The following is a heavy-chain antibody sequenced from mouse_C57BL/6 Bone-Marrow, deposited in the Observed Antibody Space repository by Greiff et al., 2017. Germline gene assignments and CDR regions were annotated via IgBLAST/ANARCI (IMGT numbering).Heavy chain of an antibody. J-gene: IGHJ2*01. CDR2: IDPETGGT. D-gene: IGHD1-1*01. CDR1: GYTFTDYE. CDR3: TSLMVVEGDY. Sequence: VQLQQSGAELVRPGASVTLSCKASGYTFTDYEMHWVKQTPVHGLEWIGAIDPETGGTAYNQKFKGKAILTVDKSSSTAYMELRSLTSEDSAVDYDTSLMVVEGDYWGQGTTLT. V-gene: IGHV1-15*01.